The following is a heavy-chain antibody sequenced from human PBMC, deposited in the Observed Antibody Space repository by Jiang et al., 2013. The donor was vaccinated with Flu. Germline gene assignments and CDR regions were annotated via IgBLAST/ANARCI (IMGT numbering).Heavy chain of an antibody. Sequence: SGAEVKKPGASVKVSCKTSGYAFTGYYLHWVRQAPGQGLEWMGRINPNSGGADYAQKFQGRVTMTRDTSISTAYMELSSLRSEDTAVYYCARVGNELTTAQWLRFVHYYYYYMDVWGKGTTVTVSS. J-gene: IGHJ6*03. CDR2: INPNSGGA. CDR1: GYAFTGYY. V-gene: IGHV1-2*06. D-gene: IGHD5-12*01. CDR3: ARVGNELTTAQWLRFVHYYYYYMDV.